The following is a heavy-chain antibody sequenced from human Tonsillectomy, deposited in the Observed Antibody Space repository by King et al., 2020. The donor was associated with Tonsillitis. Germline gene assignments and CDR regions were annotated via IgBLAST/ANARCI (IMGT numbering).Heavy chain of an antibody. J-gene: IGHJ4*02. CDR1: DGSFSGYY. V-gene: IGHV4-34*01. CDR3: AREGSSGWFDY. D-gene: IGHD6-19*01. CDR2: INHSGST. Sequence: VQLQQWGAGLLKPSETLSLTCAVYDGSFSGYYWSWIRQPPGKGLEWIGEINHSGSTNYNPSLKSRVTISVDTSKNQFSLKLSSVTAADTAVYYCAREGSSGWFDYWGQGTLVTVSS.